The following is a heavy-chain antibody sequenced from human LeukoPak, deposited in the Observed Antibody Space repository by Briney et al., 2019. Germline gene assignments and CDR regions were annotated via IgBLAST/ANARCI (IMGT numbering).Heavy chain of an antibody. CDR1: GFTFSSYS. D-gene: IGHD6-19*01. V-gene: IGHV3-48*01. CDR3: ATEAIAVRD. Sequence: GGSLRLSCAASGFTFSSYSMNWVRQAPGKGLEWVSYISSSSSTIYYADSVKGRFTISRDNSKNTLYLQMNSLRAEDTAVYYCATEAIAVRDWGQGTLVTVSS. J-gene: IGHJ4*02. CDR2: ISSSSSTI.